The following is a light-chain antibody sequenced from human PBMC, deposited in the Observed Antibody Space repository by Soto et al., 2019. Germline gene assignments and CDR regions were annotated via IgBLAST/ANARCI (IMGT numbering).Light chain of an antibody. Sequence: DIQMTQSPSSLSASVGVRLTITCRASQTISNYLNWYQQKPGEAPKLLIHAASTLLSGVPTRFRGSGAGTDFTLAISSLQPEDFATYYCQQSYSLRHTIGGGTKVDLK. CDR3: QQSYSLRHT. CDR2: AAS. CDR1: QTISNY. V-gene: IGKV1-39*01. J-gene: IGKJ4*01.